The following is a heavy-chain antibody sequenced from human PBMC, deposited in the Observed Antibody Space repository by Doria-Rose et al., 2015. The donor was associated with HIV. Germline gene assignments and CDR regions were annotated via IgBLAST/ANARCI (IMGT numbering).Heavy chain of an antibody. J-gene: IGHJ6*02. Sequence: VQLVESGGGLVKPGRSLRLSCTASGFTFGDYAMSWFRQAPGKGLEWVGFIRSKAYGGTTEYAASVKGRFTISRDDSKSIAYLQMNSLKTEDTAVYYCTRVVGYSSSWYYYYYGMDVWGQGTTVTVSS. CDR3: TRVVGYSSSWYYYYYGMDV. D-gene: IGHD6-13*01. CDR2: IRSKAYGGTT. CDR1: GFTFGDYA. V-gene: IGHV3-49*05.